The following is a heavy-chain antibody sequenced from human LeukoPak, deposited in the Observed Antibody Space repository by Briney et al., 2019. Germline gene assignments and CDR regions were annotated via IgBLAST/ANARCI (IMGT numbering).Heavy chain of an antibody. J-gene: IGHJ4*02. CDR1: GFTFSSYA. CDR3: AKGMSATSGYLELEY. D-gene: IGHD3-22*01. CDR2: ISGSGGNT. V-gene: IGHV3-23*01. Sequence: PGGSLRLSCAASGFTFSSYAMTWVRQSPGKGLEWVSSISGSGGNTYSADSVKGRCTISRDNSKKTLYLQMNSLRAEDTAVYYCAKGMSATSGYLELEYWGQGTLVTVSS.